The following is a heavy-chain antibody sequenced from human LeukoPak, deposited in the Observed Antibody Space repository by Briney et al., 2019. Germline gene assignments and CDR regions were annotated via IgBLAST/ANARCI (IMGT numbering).Heavy chain of an antibody. Sequence: GGSLRLPCAASGFTFSSYAMSWVRQAPGKGLEWVSAISGSGGSTYYADSVKGRFTISRDNSKNTLYLQMNSLRAEDTAVYYCARESLDYGDYDYWGQGTLVTVSS. V-gene: IGHV3-23*01. CDR2: ISGSGGST. D-gene: IGHD4-17*01. J-gene: IGHJ4*02. CDR3: ARESLDYGDYDY. CDR1: GFTFSSYA.